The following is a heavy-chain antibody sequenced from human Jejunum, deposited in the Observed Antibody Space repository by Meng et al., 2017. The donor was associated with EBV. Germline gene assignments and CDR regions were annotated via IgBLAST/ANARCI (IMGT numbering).Heavy chain of an antibody. CDR1: GFNFSDYY. V-gene: IGHV3-11*01. Sequence: GQLVELGGGLVRPGGSLRISCAASGFNFSDYYMSWFRQAPGRGLEWVSYISSSGTTIFYADSVQGRFTISRDNAKNSVFLQMRSLTVEDTAVYYCVRGAVLSLRSQFDPWGQGTLVTVSS. CDR3: VRGAVLSLRSQFDP. J-gene: IGHJ5*02. D-gene: IGHD4-17*01. CDR2: ISSSGTTI.